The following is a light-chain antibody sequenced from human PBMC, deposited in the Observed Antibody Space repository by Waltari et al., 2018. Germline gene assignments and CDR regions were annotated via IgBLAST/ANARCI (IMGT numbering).Light chain of an antibody. V-gene: IGKV1-39*01. CDR2: AAS. CDR1: QSISSY. Sequence: DIQMTQSPSSLSASVGDRVTITCRASQSISSYLNWYQQKPGKAPKLLIYAASSLQSGVPSRFSGSGSGTDFTLTISSLQPDDFATYYCQQYNDWSTFGQGTKLEI. J-gene: IGKJ2*01. CDR3: QQYNDWST.